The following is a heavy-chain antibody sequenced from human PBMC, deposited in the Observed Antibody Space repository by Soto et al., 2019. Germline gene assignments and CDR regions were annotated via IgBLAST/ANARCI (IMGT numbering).Heavy chain of an antibody. Sequence: QVQLQESGPGLVKPSQTLSLTCTLSGASITSSGYYWSWIRLHPGEGLEWIGYIYYRGSTYYNPSLKCPVTISKATSKREFSLTLTSVTAADTAVYYCARATESHCFACWGRGFLVTVTS. CDR2: IYYRGST. V-gene: IGHV4-31*01. J-gene: IGHJ4*02. CDR1: GASITSSGYY. CDR3: ARATESHCFAC.